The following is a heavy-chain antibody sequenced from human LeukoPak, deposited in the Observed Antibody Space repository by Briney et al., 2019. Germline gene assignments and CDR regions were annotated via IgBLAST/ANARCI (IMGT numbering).Heavy chain of an antibody. CDR2: INPNSGGT. CDR3: ARGPSPAHFDY. J-gene: IGHJ4*02. Sequence: GASVKVSCKASGYTLTCHYMHWVRQAPGQGLEWMGWINPNSGGTTYAQKFQGRVTMTRDTSISTAYMDLRSLRSDDTAVYYCARGPSPAHFDYWGQGTLVTVSS. CDR1: GYTLTCHY. V-gene: IGHV1-2*02.